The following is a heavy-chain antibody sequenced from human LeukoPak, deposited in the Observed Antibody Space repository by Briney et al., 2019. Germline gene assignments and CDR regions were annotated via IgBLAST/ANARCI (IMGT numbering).Heavy chain of an antibody. D-gene: IGHD3-10*01. CDR3: ARGQVGSWRYYPPRGHGQRVYYYYYMDV. J-gene: IGHJ6*03. CDR2: IKQDGSEK. V-gene: IGHV3-7*01. Sequence: PGGSLRLSCAASGFTFSSYWMSWVRQAPGKGLEWVANIKQDGSEKYYVDSVKGRFTISRDNAKNSLYLQMNSLRAEDTAVYYCARGQVGSWRYYPPRGHGQRVYYYYYMDVWGKGTTVTVSS. CDR1: GFTFSSYW.